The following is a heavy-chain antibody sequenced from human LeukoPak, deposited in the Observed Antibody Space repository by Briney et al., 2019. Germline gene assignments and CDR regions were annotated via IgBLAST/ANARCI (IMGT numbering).Heavy chain of an antibody. V-gene: IGHV1-18*04. CDR2: ISAYNGNT. D-gene: IGHD3-3*01. CDR1: GYTFTGYY. Sequence: GSVKVSCKASGYTFTGYYMHWVRQAPGQGLEWMGWISAYNGNTNYAQKLQGRVTMTTDTSTSTAYMELRSLRSDDTAVYYCARDHYDFWSGYYSFDYWGQGTLVTVSS. CDR3: ARDHYDFWSGYYSFDY. J-gene: IGHJ4*02.